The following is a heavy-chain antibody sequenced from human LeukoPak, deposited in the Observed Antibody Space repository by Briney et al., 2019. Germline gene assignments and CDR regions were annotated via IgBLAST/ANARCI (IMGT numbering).Heavy chain of an antibody. CDR1: GFIFSTYG. V-gene: IGHV3-30*02. D-gene: IGHD4-17*01. CDR2: IRYDGSNK. CDR3: AKDNYDYGDYDGGDY. J-gene: IGHJ4*02. Sequence: GGSLRLSCAASGFIFSTYGMHWVRQAPGKGLGWVAFIRYDGSNKYYADSVKGRFTISRDNSKNTLYLQMNSLRPEDTAVYYCAKDNYDYGDYDGGDYWGQGTLVTVSS.